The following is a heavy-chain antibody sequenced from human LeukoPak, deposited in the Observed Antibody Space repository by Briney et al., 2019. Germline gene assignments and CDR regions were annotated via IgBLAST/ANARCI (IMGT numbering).Heavy chain of an antibody. Sequence: PGGSLRLSCAASGFTFRRFWLHWVRQPPGKGLEWVSRISPDDKSTSYADSVKGRFTISSDNAQNTLYLEMNSLRAEDTAVYYCARDSTSEWELLHWGQGTLVTVSS. CDR1: GFTFRRFW. J-gene: IGHJ4*02. CDR3: ARDSTSEWELLH. V-gene: IGHV3-74*01. D-gene: IGHD1-26*01. CDR2: ISPDDKST.